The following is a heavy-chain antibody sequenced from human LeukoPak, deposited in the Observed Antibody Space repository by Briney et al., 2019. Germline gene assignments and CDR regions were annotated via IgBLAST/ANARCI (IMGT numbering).Heavy chain of an antibody. CDR1: GFTFSRYE. V-gene: IGHV3-48*03. D-gene: IGHD3-10*02. J-gene: IGHJ6*04. CDR2: ISSSGSTI. Sequence: GGSLRLSCAAAGFTFSRYEMDWVRQAPGKGLEWVSYISSSGSTIYYADSVKGRFTISRDSAKNSLYLQMNSLRAEDTAVYYCAELGITMIGGVWGKGTTVTISS. CDR3: AELGITMIGGV.